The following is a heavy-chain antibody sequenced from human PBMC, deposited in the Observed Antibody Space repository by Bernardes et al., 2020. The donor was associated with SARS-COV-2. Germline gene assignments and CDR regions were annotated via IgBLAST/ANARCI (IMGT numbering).Heavy chain of an antibody. CDR1: GFTFSSYA. Sequence: GGSLRLSCAASGFTFSSYAMSWVRQAPGKGLEWVSGISGSGGTTYYADSVKGRFTMSRDNSKNTLYLQMNSLRAEDTAVYYCALGLWKSLDYWGQGTLVTVSS. J-gene: IGHJ4*02. CDR3: ALGLWKSLDY. V-gene: IGHV3-23*01. CDR2: ISGSGGTT. D-gene: IGHD2-21*01.